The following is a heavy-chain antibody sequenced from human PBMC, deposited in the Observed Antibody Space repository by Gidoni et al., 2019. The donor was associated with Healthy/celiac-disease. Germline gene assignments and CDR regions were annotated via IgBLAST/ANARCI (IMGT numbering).Heavy chain of an antibody. CDR2: ISNSSSYI. Sequence: EVQLVESGGALVKPGGSLRLSCAASGFTFTTHSITWVRQAPGKGLEGVSSISNSSSYIYYADSVKGRFTSSRDNAKNSLYLQMNSLRAEDTAVYYCARDSRDIVVVPAALPDLFDYWGQGTLVTVSS. CDR3: ARDSRDIVVVPAALPDLFDY. CDR1: GFTFTTHS. D-gene: IGHD2-2*02. V-gene: IGHV3-21*01. J-gene: IGHJ4*02.